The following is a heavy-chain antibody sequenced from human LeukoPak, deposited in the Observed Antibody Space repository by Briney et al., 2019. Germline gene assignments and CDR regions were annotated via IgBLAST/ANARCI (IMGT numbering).Heavy chain of an antibody. CDR1: GGTFSSYA. CDR2: IIPIFGTA. D-gene: IGHD3-10*01. Sequence: SVKVSCKASGGTFSSYAISWVRQAPGQGLEWMGGIIPIFGTANYAQKFQGRVTITADESMSTAYMELSSLRSEDTAVYYCAKPYYGSGAFDYWGQGTLVTVSS. CDR3: AKPYYGSGAFDY. V-gene: IGHV1-69*01. J-gene: IGHJ4*02.